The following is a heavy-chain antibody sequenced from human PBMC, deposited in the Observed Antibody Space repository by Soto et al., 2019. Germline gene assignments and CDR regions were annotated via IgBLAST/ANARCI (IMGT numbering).Heavy chain of an antibody. CDR2: INPNGGAT. J-gene: IGHJ6*03. D-gene: IGHD5-12*01. V-gene: IGHV1-2*02. CDR1: GDSFNDYY. CDR3: ARESGGATATLDYYYFYMDV. Sequence: ASVKVSCKTSGDSFNDYYIHWVRQAPGQGLEWMGWINPNGGATKYAQKFQGRVTVTRDTSIRTVFMELSSLRSDDTAVYYCARESGGATATLDYYYFYMDVWGKGTTVTVSS.